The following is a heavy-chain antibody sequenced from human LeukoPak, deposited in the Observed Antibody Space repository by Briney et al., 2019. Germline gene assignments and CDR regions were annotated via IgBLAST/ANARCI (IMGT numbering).Heavy chain of an antibody. J-gene: IGHJ4*02. CDR3: ARLRSGGQVAGVYFDS. CDR2: INESGST. D-gene: IGHD6-19*01. V-gene: IGHV4-34*01. Sequence: KTGGSLRLSCAASGFTVSSNYMSWVRQPLGKGLEWIGEINESGSTNYNPSLKSRVTISIDTSKNHFSLKLSSVTAADTAIYYCARLRSGGQVAGVYFDSWGQGTLVTVSS. CDR1: GFTVSSNY.